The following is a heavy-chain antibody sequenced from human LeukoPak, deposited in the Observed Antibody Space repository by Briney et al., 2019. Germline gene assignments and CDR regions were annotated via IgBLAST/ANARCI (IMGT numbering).Heavy chain of an antibody. J-gene: IGHJ4*02. CDR1: GRSISSYY. CDR2: IYYSGST. D-gene: IGHD3-22*01. Sequence: PSEILSLTCTVSGRSISSYYWSWIRQPPGKGLEWIGYIYYSGSTNYNPSLKSRVTISVDTSKNQFSLKLRSVTAADTAVYYCARVTGYMIEDYFDYWGQGTLVTVSS. CDR3: ARVTGYMIEDYFDY. V-gene: IGHV4-59*01.